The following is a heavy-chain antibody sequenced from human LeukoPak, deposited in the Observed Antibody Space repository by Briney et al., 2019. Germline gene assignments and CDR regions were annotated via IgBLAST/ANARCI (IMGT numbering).Heavy chain of an antibody. CDR3: ARLYGDYTEPSYYFDY. CDR1: GGSFSGYY. D-gene: IGHD4-17*01. Sequence: PSETLSLTCAVYGGSFSGYYWSWIRRPPGKGLEWIGEINHSGSTNYNPSLKSRVTISVDTSKNQFSLKLSSVTAADTAVYYCARLYGDYTEPSYYFDYWGQGTLVTVSS. J-gene: IGHJ4*02. V-gene: IGHV4-34*01. CDR2: INHSGST.